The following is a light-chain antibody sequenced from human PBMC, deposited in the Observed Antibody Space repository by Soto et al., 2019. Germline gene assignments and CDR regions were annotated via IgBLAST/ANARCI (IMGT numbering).Light chain of an antibody. CDR1: QSVSTN. V-gene: IGKV3-15*01. Sequence: EIVMTQSPATLSVSPGETATLSCRASQSVSTNLAWYQQKTGQAPRLLIYAASTRATGVPARFTGSGSGTEVTLTISSLQSEVFAVYYWHQYKNWPPIFTVGPGTKVDL. CDR3: HQYKNWPPIFT. J-gene: IGKJ3*01. CDR2: AAS.